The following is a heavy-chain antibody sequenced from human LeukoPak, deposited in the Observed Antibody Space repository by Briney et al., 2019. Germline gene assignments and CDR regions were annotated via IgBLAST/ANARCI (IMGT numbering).Heavy chain of an antibody. V-gene: IGHV1-69*01. D-gene: IGHD5-18*01. J-gene: IGHJ4*02. Sequence: SVTVSCKASGGTFSSYAISWVRQAPGRGLEWMGGIIPIFGTANYAQKFQGRVTITADESTSTAYMELSSLRSEDTAVYYCARGAEIQLWLSLDYWGQGTLVTVSS. CDR1: GGTFSSYA. CDR3: ARGAEIQLWLSLDY. CDR2: IIPIFGTA.